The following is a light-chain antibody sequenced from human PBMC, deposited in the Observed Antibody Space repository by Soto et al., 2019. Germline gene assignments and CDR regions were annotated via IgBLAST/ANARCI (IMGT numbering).Light chain of an antibody. V-gene: IGKV3-15*01. J-gene: IGKJ5*01. Sequence: EMVMKQSPATLSVYPGERATLSCRARHSVSINLAWDQQNPGQAPRLLLYGAYTRATGIPARFSGSGSGTDFTLTISSLEPEAFAVYYCQQRSNWPPLISFGQRTRLEI. CDR1: HSVSIN. CDR3: QQRSNWPPLIS. CDR2: GAY.